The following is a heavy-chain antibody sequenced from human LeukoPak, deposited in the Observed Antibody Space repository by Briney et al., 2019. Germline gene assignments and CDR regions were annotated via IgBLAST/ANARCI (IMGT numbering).Heavy chain of an antibody. CDR2: INTDGSTT. Sequence: GGSLRLSCAASGLTFSNDWMPWVRQAPGKGLVWVSRINTDGSTTTYADSVKGRFTISRDNAKNTLYLQMNSLRVEDTAVYYCARGRGGSYHYWGQGTLVTVSS. CDR1: GLTFSNDW. D-gene: IGHD1-26*01. V-gene: IGHV3-74*01. CDR3: ARGRGGSYHY. J-gene: IGHJ4*02.